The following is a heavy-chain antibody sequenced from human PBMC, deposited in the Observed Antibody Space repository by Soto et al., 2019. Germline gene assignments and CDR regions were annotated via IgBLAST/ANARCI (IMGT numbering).Heavy chain of an antibody. D-gene: IGHD5-18*01. J-gene: IGHJ6*02. Sequence: SETLSLTCTLSGGSISSYYWSWIRQPPGKGLEWIGYIYYSGSTNYNPSLKSRVTISVDTSKNQCSLKLSSVTAADTAVYYCARGRGYSYGPSYDYYSYGMDVWGQGTTVTVSS. CDR1: GGSISSYY. CDR3: ARGRGYSYGPSYDYYSYGMDV. CDR2: IYYSGST. V-gene: IGHV4-59*12.